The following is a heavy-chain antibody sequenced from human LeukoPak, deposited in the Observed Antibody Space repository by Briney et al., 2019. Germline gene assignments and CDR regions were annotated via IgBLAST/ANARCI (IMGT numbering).Heavy chain of an antibody. CDR2: IYYSGST. V-gene: IGHV4-39*01. CDR3: ARRAL. Sequence: SETLSLTCTVSGGSISSSIYYWGWIRQPPGKGLEWIGSIYYSGSTYYNPSLKSRVTISVDTSKNQFSLKLSSVTAADTAVYYCARRALWGQGTLVTVSS. CDR1: GGSISSSIYY. J-gene: IGHJ4*02.